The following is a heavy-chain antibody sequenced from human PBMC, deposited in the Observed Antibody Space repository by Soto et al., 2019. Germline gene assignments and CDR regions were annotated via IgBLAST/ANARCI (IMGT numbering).Heavy chain of an antibody. CDR1: GGSILNGGHY. V-gene: IGHV4-31*03. J-gene: IGHJ5*02. CDR2: IFFSGNT. Sequence: PSETLSLTCTVSGGSILNGGHYWTWIRQHPGKGLEWIGRIFFSGNTHYNPALKSRLTFSLDTAKNQFSLKLTSVTAADTAIYYCVRDRTKTLRDWFDPWGQGISVTVSS. D-gene: IGHD3-16*01. CDR3: VRDRTKTLRDWFDP.